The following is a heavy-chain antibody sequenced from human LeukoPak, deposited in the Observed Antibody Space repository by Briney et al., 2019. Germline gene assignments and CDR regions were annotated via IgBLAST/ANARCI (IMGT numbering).Heavy chain of an antibody. Sequence: SETLSLTCTVSGGSISSGDYSWTWIRQPPGKELEWIGYISKTGSTHYNASLKSRVTISVDTSKNQFSLKLSSVTAADTAVYYCASSYGDSPPAFDYWGQGTLVTVSS. CDR1: GGSISSGDYS. J-gene: IGHJ4*02. CDR3: ASSYGDSPPAFDY. D-gene: IGHD4-17*01. V-gene: IGHV4-30-4*07. CDR2: ISKTGST.